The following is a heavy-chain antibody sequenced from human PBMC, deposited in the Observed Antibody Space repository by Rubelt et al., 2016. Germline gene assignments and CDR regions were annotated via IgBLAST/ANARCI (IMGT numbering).Heavy chain of an antibody. CDR3: ARQDFGGSWHFDY. CDR1: GGSISSTTYY. J-gene: IGHJ4*02. D-gene: IGHD1-26*01. Sequence: QLQLQESGPGLVKPSETLSLTCTVSGGSISSTTYYWGWIRQPPGKGLEWVGSIYYDGRTFYNPSLNSRVTRSADTSKYHFSLKLSSVTAADTAVYYCARQDFGGSWHFDYWGQGTLVTVSS. V-gene: IGHV4-39*01. CDR2: IYYDGRT.